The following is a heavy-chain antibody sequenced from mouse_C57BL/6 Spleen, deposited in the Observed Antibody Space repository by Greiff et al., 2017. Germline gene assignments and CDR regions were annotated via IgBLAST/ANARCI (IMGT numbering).Heavy chain of an antibody. CDR3: ARDDGYSWYFDV. CDR2: INYDGSST. D-gene: IGHD2-3*01. CDR1: GFTFSDYY. Sequence: DVKLVESEGGLVQPGSSMKLSCTASGFTFSDYYMAWVRQVPEKGLEWVANINYDGSSTYYLDSLKSRFIISRDNAKNILYLQMSSLKSEDTATYYCARDDGYSWYFDVWGTGTTVTVSS. J-gene: IGHJ1*03. V-gene: IGHV5-16*01.